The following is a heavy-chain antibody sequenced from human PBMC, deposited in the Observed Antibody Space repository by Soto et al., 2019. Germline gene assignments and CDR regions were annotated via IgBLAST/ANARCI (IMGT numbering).Heavy chain of an antibody. Sequence: QLQLQESGPGLVKPSETLSLTCTVSGGSISSSSYYWGWIRQPPGKGLEWIGSIYYSGSTYYNPSLTSRVTISVDTSKHQFSLRLSSVTAADPAVYYCALAAADCWGQGTLVTVSS. V-gene: IGHV4-39*01. CDR3: ALAAADC. J-gene: IGHJ4*02. CDR1: GGSISSSSYY. D-gene: IGHD6-13*01. CDR2: IYYSGST.